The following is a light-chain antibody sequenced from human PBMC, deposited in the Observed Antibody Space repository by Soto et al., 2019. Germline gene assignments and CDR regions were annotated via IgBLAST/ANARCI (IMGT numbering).Light chain of an antibody. V-gene: IGKV1-12*01. J-gene: IGKJ3*01. Sequence: IQMTQSPSSVYASVGDTVTLSCQTSHGVSGWLAWYQQKPGKAPTLLIYTVSNLQSGVQSRFSASGSGTDFSLTITNLQPEDFATYFCQQGKTLPFTFAPGTKVEVK. CDR1: HGVSGW. CDR3: QQGKTLPFT. CDR2: TVS.